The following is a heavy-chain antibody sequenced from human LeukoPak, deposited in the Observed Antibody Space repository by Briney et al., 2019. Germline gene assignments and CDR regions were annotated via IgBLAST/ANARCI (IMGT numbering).Heavy chain of an antibody. CDR2: INHSGST. D-gene: IGHD3-3*01. CDR3: ARRAGPVTIFGVVRGKKYYFDY. CDR1: GGSFSGYY. V-gene: IGHV4-34*01. Sequence: PSETLSLTCAVYGGSFSGYYWSWIRQPPGKGLEWIGEINHSGSTNYNPSLKSRVTISVDKSKNQFSLKLSSVTAADTAVYYCARRAGPVTIFGVVRGKKYYFDYWGQGTLVTVSS. J-gene: IGHJ4*02.